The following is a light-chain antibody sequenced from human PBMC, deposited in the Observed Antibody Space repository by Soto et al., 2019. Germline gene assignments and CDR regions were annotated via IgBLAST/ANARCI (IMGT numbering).Light chain of an antibody. J-gene: IGKJ1*01. Sequence: EIVMTQSPATLSVSPGERATLSCRASQSVSGNLAWYQQKPGQVPRLLIYGASTRATGIPARFSGSGSGTEFTLIISSLQSEDFAVYYCQQYNNSPRTFGQGTKVEIK. V-gene: IGKV3-15*01. CDR1: QSVSGN. CDR2: GAS. CDR3: QQYNNSPRT.